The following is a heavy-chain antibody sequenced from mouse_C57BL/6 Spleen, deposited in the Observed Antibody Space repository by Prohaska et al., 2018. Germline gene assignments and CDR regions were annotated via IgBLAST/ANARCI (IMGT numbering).Heavy chain of an antibody. CDR3: ARYSEYCDY. CDR1: GFTFTGYY. Sequence: EVKLVVSCVGLVQPRGSLCLSCAASGFTFTGYYMSCVRLLPGNELDVLCFIRNKANGYTTEYSGTAKCRLTMSRDNAQSSLYRQMNALRAEDSATYYCARYSEYCDYWGQGTTLTVSS. V-gene: IGHV7-3*01. CDR2: IRNKANGYTT. J-gene: IGHJ2*01.